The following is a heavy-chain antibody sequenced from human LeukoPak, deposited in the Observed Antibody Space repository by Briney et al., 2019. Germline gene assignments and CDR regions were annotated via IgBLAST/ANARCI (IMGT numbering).Heavy chain of an antibody. Sequence: PGGSLRLSCAASGFTFNSYGMHWVRQAPGKGLEWVAFIRYDGSNKYYADSVKGRFTISRDNSKNTLDLQMNSLRAVDTAVYYCAKDRYSSSSLLANNPFDYWGQGTLVTVSS. CDR1: GFTFNSYG. D-gene: IGHD6-13*01. V-gene: IGHV3-30*02. CDR2: IRYDGSNK. CDR3: AKDRYSSSSLLANNPFDY. J-gene: IGHJ4*02.